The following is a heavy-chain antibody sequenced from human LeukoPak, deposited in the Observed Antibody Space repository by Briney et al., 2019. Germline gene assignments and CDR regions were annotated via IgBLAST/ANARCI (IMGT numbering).Heavy chain of an antibody. CDR2: ISSSDTYI. D-gene: IGHD3-10*01. J-gene: IGHJ3*02. V-gene: IGHV3-21*01. Sequence: PGGSLRLSCAVSGFTFSSHSMNWVRQTPGKGLEWVSSISSSDTYIYYADSVKGRFTISRDNAKNSLYLQMNSLRVEDTAVYYCARVVALVRGVISDAFDIWGQGTVVTVSS. CDR3: ARVVALVRGVISDAFDI. CDR1: GFTFSSHS.